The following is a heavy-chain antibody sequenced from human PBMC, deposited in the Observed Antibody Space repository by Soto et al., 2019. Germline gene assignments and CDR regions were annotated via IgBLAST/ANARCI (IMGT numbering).Heavy chain of an antibody. CDR3: ARDRATMVRGVIPRWFDP. CDR2: IYYSGST. Sequence: SETLSLTCTVSGGSISSYYWSWIRQPPGKGLEWIGYIYYSGSTNYNPSLKSRGTISVDPSKNQFSLKLSSVTAADTAVYYCARDRATMVRGVIPRWFDPWGQGTLVTVSS. J-gene: IGHJ5*02. CDR1: GGSISSYY. D-gene: IGHD3-10*01. V-gene: IGHV4-59*12.